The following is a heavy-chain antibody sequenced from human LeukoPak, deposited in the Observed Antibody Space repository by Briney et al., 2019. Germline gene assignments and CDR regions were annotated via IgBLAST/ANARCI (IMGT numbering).Heavy chain of an antibody. V-gene: IGHV1-2*02. D-gene: IGHD2-15*01. CDR2: INPNNGDT. Sequence: GASVKVSCKASGYTFTDYYVHWVRQAPGQGLEWMGWINPNNGDTRYAQRFQGRVTMTRDTSITTAYMVLTRLISDDTAVYYCAMRPSTLVVLLDHWGQGTLVTVSS. J-gene: IGHJ4*02. CDR1: GYTFTDYY. CDR3: AMRPSTLVVLLDH.